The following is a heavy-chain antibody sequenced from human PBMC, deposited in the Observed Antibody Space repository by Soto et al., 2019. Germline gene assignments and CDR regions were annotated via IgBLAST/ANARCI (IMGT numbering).Heavy chain of an antibody. Sequence: GGSLRLSCAASGFTFDDYAMHWVRQAPGKGLEWVSGISWNSGSIGYADSVKGRFTISRDNAKNSLYLQMNSLRAEDTALYYCAKVASGLKTNLYYYYYMDVWGKGTTVTVSS. D-gene: IGHD2-8*01. CDR3: AKVASGLKTNLYYYYYMDV. J-gene: IGHJ6*03. CDR1: GFTFDDYA. V-gene: IGHV3-9*01. CDR2: ISWNSGSI.